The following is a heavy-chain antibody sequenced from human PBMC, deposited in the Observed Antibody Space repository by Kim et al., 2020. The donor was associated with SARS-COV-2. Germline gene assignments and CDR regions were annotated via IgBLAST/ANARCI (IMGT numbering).Heavy chain of an antibody. CDR2: INTGNGNT. D-gene: IGHD3-10*02. CDR1: GYTLTTYP. J-gene: IGHJ3*02. V-gene: IGHV1-3*04. Sequence: ASVKVSCKASGYTLTTYPIHWVRQAPGQRLEWMGWINTGNGNTKYSQSLQGRVTITRDTSASTAYMELTSLRSEDTAVYYCARWNARDPENFFDIWGQGTMVTVSS. CDR3: ARWNARDPENFFDI.